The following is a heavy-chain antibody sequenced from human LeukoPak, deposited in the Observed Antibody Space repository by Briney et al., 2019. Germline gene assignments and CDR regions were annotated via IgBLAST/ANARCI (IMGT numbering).Heavy chain of an antibody. CDR3: AREYCTTNNCYNWGLGY. J-gene: IGHJ4*02. CDR1: GFSLNTHT. CDR2: ISSNEGTK. D-gene: IGHD2-2*02. V-gene: IGHV3-64*02. Sequence: PGGPLTLSCAASGFSLNTHTMLCPRQAPGKGLEYVSDISSNEGTKYYADSVKGRFTISRDNFKNTVYLQMDSLRTEDMAVYYCAREYCTTNNCYNWGLGYWGQGTLVTVSS.